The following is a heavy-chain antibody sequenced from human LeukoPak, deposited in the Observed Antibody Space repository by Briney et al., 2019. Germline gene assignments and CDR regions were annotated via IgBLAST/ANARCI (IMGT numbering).Heavy chain of an antibody. D-gene: IGHD2-2*01. CDR3: ARGVVVPAAMGYSYYYVDV. CDR2: ISTYNGDT. CDR1: GYTFTSYG. J-gene: IGHJ6*03. Sequence: ASVKVSCKASGYTFTSYGISWVRQAPGQGLEWMGGISTYNGDTNYAQKLQGRVTMTTDTSTSTANMTLRSLRSDDTAVYYCARGVVVPAAMGYSYYYVDVWGKGTTVTISS. V-gene: IGHV1-18*01.